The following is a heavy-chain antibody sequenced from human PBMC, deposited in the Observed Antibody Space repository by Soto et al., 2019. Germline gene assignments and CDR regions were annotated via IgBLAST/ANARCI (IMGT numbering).Heavy chain of an antibody. V-gene: IGHV1-18*01. J-gene: IGHJ5*02. CDR3: ALRGYSSGWYGDNWFDP. Sequence: QVQLVQSGAEVKKPGASVRVSCKASGYTFTSYGISWVRQAPGQGLEWMGWISAYNGNTNYAQKLQGRVTMTTDTSTSTAYMELRSLRSDDTAVYYCALRGYSSGWYGDNWFDPWGQGTLVTVSS. CDR2: ISAYNGNT. D-gene: IGHD6-19*01. CDR1: GYTFTSYG.